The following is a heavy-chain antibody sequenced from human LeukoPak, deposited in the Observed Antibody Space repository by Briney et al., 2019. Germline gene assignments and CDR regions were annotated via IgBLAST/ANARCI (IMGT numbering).Heavy chain of an antibody. CDR3: ARGPSHDSSGYYYYYYMDV. V-gene: IGHV1-8*03. CDR1: GYTFTSYD. Sequence: ASVKVSCKXSGYTFTSYDINWVRQATGQGLEWMGWMNPNSGNTGYAQKFQGRVTITRNTSISTAYMELSSLRSEDTAVYYCARGPSHDSSGYYYYYYMDVWGKGTTVTVSS. J-gene: IGHJ6*03. D-gene: IGHD3-22*01. CDR2: MNPNSGNT.